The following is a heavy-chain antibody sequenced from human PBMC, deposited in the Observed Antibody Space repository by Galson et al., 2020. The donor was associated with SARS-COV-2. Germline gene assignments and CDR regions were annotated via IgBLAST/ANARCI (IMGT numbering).Heavy chain of an antibody. V-gene: IGHV3-30-3*01. D-gene: IGHD3-3*01. CDR1: GFTFSSYA. Sequence: TGGSLRLSCAASGFTFSSYAMHWVRQAPGKGLEWVAVISYDGSNKYYADSVKGRFTISRDNSKNTLYLQMNSLRAEDTAVYYCARGTYDFWSGYPNWFDPWGQGTLVTVSS. CDR2: ISYDGSNK. CDR3: ARGTYDFWSGYPNWFDP. J-gene: IGHJ5*02.